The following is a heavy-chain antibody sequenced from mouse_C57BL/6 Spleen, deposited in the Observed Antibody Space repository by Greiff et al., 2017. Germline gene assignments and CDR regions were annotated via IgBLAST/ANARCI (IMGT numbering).Heavy chain of an antibody. J-gene: IGHJ1*03. CDR3: ARGALYYDYDEGWYFDV. D-gene: IGHD2-4*01. V-gene: IGHV3-6*01. CDR2: ISYDGSN. Sequence: ESGPGLVKPSQSLSLTCSVTGYSITSGYYWNWIRQFPGNKLEWMGYISYDGSNNYNPSLKNRISITRDPSKNQFFLKLNSVTTEDTATYCCARGALYYDYDEGWYFDVWGTGTTVTVSS. CDR1: GYSITSGYY.